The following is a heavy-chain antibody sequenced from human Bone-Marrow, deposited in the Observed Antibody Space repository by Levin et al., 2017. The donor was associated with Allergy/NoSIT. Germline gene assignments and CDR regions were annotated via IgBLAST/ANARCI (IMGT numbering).Heavy chain of an antibody. CDR3: AGIAAAGTYFLWKPPSYYFDY. CDR1: GGSISSGDYY. J-gene: IGHJ4*02. Sequence: SETLSLTCTVSGGSISSGDYYWSWIRQPPGKGLEWIGYIYYSGSTYYNPSLKSRVTISVDTSKNQFSLKLSSVTAADTAVYYCAGIAAAGTYFLWKPPSYYFDYWGQGTLVTVSS. V-gene: IGHV4-30-4*01. D-gene: IGHD6-13*01. CDR2: IYYSGST.